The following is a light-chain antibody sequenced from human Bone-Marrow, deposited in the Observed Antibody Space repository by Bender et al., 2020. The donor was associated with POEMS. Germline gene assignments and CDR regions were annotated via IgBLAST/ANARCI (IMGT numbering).Light chain of an antibody. CDR3: QAWDTYSVI. Sequence: SYEVTQPPSVSVSPRQTASITCSGDDLGDKYVAWYQQKPGQSPVFVIYQDTKRPSGIPERFSGSNSGNTATLTISGTQAMDEADYYCQAWDTYSVIFGGGTKLTVL. CDR2: QDT. CDR1: DLGDKY. J-gene: IGLJ2*01. V-gene: IGLV3-1*01.